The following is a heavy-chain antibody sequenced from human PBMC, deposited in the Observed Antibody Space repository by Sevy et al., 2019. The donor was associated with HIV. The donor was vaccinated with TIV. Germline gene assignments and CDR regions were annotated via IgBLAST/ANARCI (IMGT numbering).Heavy chain of an antibody. CDR2: IKSKTDGGTT. CDR3: TTITYYDFWSGYRSFDY. CDR1: GFTFSKAW. V-gene: IGHV3-15*01. Sequence: GGSLRLSCAASGFTFSKAWMSWVRQAPGKGLEWVGRIKSKTDGGTTDYAAPAKGRFTISRDDSKNTLFLQMNSLKTEDTAVYYCTTITYYDFWSGYRSFDYWGQGTLVTVSS. J-gene: IGHJ4*02. D-gene: IGHD3-3*01.